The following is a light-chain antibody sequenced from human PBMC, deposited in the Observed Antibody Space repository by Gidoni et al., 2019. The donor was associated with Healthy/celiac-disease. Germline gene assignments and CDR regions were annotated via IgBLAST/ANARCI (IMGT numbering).Light chain of an antibody. J-gene: IGKJ1*01. Sequence: DIVMTQSPDYLAVSLGERATINCKSSQSVLYSSNNKNYLAWYQQKPGQPPKLLIYWASTRGSGVPDRFSGSGSGTDFTLTISSLQAEDVAVYDCQQYYSTPWTFGQGTKVEIK. CDR3: QQYYSTPWT. CDR2: WAS. CDR1: QSVLYSSNNKNY. V-gene: IGKV4-1*01.